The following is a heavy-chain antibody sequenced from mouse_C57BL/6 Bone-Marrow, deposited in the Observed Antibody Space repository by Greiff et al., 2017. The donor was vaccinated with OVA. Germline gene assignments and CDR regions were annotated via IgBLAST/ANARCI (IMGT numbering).Heavy chain of an antibody. CDR1: GYSITSGYY. V-gene: IGHV3-6*01. J-gene: IGHJ2*01. Sequence: DVQLQESGPGLVKPSQSLSLTCSVTGYSITSGYYWNWIRQFPGNKLEWMGYISYDGSNNYNPSLKNRISITRDTSKNQFFLKLNSVTTEDTATYYCARGLGRRVDYWGQGTTLTVSS. CDR3: ARGLGRRVDY. CDR2: ISYDGSN. D-gene: IGHD4-1*01.